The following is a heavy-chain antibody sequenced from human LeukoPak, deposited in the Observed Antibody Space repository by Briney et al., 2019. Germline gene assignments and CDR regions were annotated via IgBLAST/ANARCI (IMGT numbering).Heavy chain of an antibody. D-gene: IGHD6-6*01. CDR1: GGSISSYY. Sequence: SETLSLTCTVSGGSISSYYWSWIRQPPGKGLEWIGYIYYSGSTNYNPSLKSRVTISVDTSKNQFSLKLSSVTAADTAVYYCARLSSSSSAVGIFDYRGQGTLVTVSS. J-gene: IGHJ4*02. CDR3: ARLSSSSSAVGIFDY. CDR2: IYYSGST. V-gene: IGHV4-59*08.